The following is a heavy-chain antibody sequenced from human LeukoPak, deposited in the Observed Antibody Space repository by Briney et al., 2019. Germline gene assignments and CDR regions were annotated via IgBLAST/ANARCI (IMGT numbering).Heavy chain of an antibody. Sequence: GGSLRLSCAASGFTFSNYAMSWVGQAPGKGLEWVSAISGSGDNTYYADSVKGRFTVSRDNSKNTLYVQMKSLRAEDTAVYYCARDWDPWGQGTLVTVSS. CDR1: GFTFSNYA. CDR3: ARDWDP. CDR2: ISGSGDNT. J-gene: IGHJ5*02. V-gene: IGHV3-23*01.